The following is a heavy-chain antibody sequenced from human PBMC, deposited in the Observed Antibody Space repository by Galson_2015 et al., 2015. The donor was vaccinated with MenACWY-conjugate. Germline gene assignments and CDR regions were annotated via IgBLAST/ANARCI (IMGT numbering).Heavy chain of an antibody. J-gene: IGHJ2*01. CDR3: ARGFYGDYRYFDL. D-gene: IGHD4-17*01. Sequence: YYSGSTYYNPSLKSRVTISIDTSKNQFSLKLSSVTAADTAVYYCARGFYGDYRYFDLWGRGTLVTVSS. CDR2: YYSGST. V-gene: IGHV4-39*07.